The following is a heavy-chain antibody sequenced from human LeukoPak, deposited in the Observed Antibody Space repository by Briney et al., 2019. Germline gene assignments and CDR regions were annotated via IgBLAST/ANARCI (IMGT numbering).Heavy chain of an antibody. Sequence: PGGSLRLSCAASGFTFSSYSMNWVRQAPGKGLEWVSYISSSSSTIYYADSVKGRFTISRDNAKNSLYLQMNSLRAEDTALVYCAGGGITIFGVVLPPDYWGQGTLVTVSS. J-gene: IGHJ4*02. CDR2: ISSSSSTI. D-gene: IGHD3-3*01. CDR3: AGGGITIFGVVLPPDY. CDR1: GFTFSSYS. V-gene: IGHV3-48*01.